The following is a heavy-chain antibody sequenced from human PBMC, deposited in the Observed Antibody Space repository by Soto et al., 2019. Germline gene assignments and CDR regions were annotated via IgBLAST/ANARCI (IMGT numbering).Heavy chain of an antibody. Sequence: PSETLSLTCTVSGGSISSYYWSWIRQPPGKGLEWIGYIYYSGSTNYNPSLKSRVTISVDTSKNQFSLKLSSVTAADTAVYYCARGRGAAAGPGVGYWGQGTLVTVSS. D-gene: IGHD6-13*01. CDR3: ARGRGAAAGPGVGY. V-gene: IGHV4-59*01. J-gene: IGHJ4*02. CDR1: GGSISSYY. CDR2: IYYSGST.